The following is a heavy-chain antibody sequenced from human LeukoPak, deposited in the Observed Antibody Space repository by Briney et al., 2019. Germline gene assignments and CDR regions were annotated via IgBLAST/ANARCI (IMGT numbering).Heavy chain of an antibody. CDR2: ISAYNGNT. J-gene: IGHJ4*02. V-gene: IGHV1-18*01. Sequence: GASVKVSCKASGYTFTSYGISWVRQAPGQGLEWMGWISAYNGNTNYAQKLQGRVTMTTDTSTGTAYMELRSLRSDDTAVYYCAREGSGSYYTPLDYWGQGTLVTVSS. CDR3: AREGSGSYYTPLDY. CDR1: GYTFTSYG. D-gene: IGHD3-10*01.